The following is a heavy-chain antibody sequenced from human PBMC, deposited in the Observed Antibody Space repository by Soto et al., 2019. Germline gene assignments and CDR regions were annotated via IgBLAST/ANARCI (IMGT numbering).Heavy chain of an antibody. CDR3: ARGVENIVVVLDVFGYYGMDV. V-gene: IGHV1-3*01. J-gene: IGHJ6*02. CDR2: INAGNGNT. CDR1: GYSFTSYV. D-gene: IGHD2-2*01. Sequence: GASVKVSCKASGYSFTSYVIYWVRQAPGQRLEWMGWINAGNGNTKYSQKFQGRVTITSDTSASTAYMELSSLRSEDTAVYFCARGVENIVVVLDVFGYYGMDVWGQGTKVTVYS.